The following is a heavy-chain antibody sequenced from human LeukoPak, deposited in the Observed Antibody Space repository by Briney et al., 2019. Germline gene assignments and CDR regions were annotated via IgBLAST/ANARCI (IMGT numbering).Heavy chain of an antibody. Sequence: ASVKVSCKASGYTFTNNYLHWVRQAPGQGLEWMGTIYPRDGSTSYAQNFQGRVTVTRDTSTTTVHMELRGLRSEDTAVYYCARDQEGFDYWGQGTVVTVSS. CDR1: GYTFTNNY. V-gene: IGHV1-46*01. J-gene: IGHJ4*02. CDR3: ARDQEGFDY. CDR2: IYPRDGST.